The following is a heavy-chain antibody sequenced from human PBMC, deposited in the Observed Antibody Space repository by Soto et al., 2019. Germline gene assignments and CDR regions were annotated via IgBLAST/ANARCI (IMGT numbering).Heavy chain of an antibody. J-gene: IGHJ4*02. V-gene: IGHV3-11*01. CDR3: VPSQWVAFDY. CDR2: ISSSGTTI. D-gene: IGHD6-19*01. Sequence: PGGSLILSCAASGFTFSYYYMSWIRQAPGKGPEWVSYISSSGTTIYYADSVKGRFTISRDNAKNSLYLLMNSLRVGDTAVYYCVPSQWVAFDYWGQGTLVTVSS. CDR1: GFTFSYYY.